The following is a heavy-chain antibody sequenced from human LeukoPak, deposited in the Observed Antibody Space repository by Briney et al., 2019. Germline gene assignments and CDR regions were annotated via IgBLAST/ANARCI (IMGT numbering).Heavy chain of an antibody. CDR3: ARSTGTTMFIDY. CDR1: GGSISPYY. V-gene: IGHV4-59*01. Sequence: SETLSLTCTVSGGSISPYYWSWIRQPPGKGLEWLGHIYSSGNTDYNPSLKSRVAISVDTSKNQFSLKLSSVTAADTAVYYCARSTGTTMFIDYWGQGTLVTVSS. J-gene: IGHJ4*02. D-gene: IGHD3-10*02. CDR2: IYSSGNT.